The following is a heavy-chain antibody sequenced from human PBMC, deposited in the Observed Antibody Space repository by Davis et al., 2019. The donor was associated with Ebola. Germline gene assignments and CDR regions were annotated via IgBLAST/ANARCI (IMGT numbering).Heavy chain of an antibody. CDR3: VRFWSGSN. D-gene: IGHD3-3*01. V-gene: IGHV3-7*01. J-gene: IGHJ4*02. Sequence: GESLKISCAASGFSFSTHWMSWVRQAPGKGLEWVANIKPDGSFRDYLGAVRGRFTISRDNSKNTLYLQMSSLRAEDTAVYYCVRFWSGSNWGQGTLVTVSS. CDR2: IKPDGSFR. CDR1: GFSFSTHW.